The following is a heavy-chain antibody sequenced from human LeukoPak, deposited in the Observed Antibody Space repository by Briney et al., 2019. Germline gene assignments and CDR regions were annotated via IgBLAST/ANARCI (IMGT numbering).Heavy chain of an antibody. D-gene: IGHD5-18*01. CDR2: IYYSGST. Sequence: SQTLSLTCTVSGGSISSGSYYWSWIRQPPGKGLEWIGYIYYSGSTNYNPSLKSRVTISVDTSKNQFSLKLSSVTAADTAVYYCARGGLWPPYFDYWGQGTLVTVSS. CDR3: ARGGLWPPYFDY. J-gene: IGHJ4*02. V-gene: IGHV4-61*01. CDR1: GGSISSGSYY.